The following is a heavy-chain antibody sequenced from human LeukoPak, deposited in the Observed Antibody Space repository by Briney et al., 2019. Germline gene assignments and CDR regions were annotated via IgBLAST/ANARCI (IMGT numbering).Heavy chain of an antibody. J-gene: IGHJ5*02. V-gene: IGHV4-34*01. CDR2: INHSGST. CDR3: ARAGTTVTNVWFDP. Sequence: SETLSLTCAVYGGSFSGYYWSWIRQPPGKGLEWIGEINHSGSTSYNPSLKSRVTISVDTSKNQFSLKLSSVTAADTAVYYCARAGTTVTNVWFDPWGQGTLVTVSS. CDR1: GGSFSGYY. D-gene: IGHD4-11*01.